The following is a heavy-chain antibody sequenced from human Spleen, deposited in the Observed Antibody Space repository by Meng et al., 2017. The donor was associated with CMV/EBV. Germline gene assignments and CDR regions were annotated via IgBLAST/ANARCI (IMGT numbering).Heavy chain of an antibody. V-gene: IGHV3-7*01. Sequence: GGSLRLSCAASGFTFSSYWMSWVRQAPGKGLEWVANIKQDGSEKYYVDSVKGRFTISRDNAKNSLYLQMNSLRAEDTAVYYCARHSDTHRTQLAHYWGQGTLVTVSS. D-gene: IGHD2-2*01. J-gene: IGHJ4*02. CDR1: GFTFSSYW. CDR2: IKQDGSEK. CDR3: ARHSDTHRTQLAHY.